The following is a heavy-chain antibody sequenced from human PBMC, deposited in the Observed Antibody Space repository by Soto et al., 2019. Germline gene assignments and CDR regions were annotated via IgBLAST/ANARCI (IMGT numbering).Heavy chain of an antibody. J-gene: IGHJ4*02. D-gene: IGHD4-17*01. Sequence: SETLSLTCTVSGGSIRDYFWTWIRQPPGKGLEWIGYIYYSGRTNYNPSLKSRVSISVDTSKNHFSLQLSSVTAADTAVYYCARVGGDDFGDSGGFDYWGQGTLVTVSS. CDR2: IYYSGRT. V-gene: IGHV4-59*01. CDR3: ARVGGDDFGDSGGFDY. CDR1: GGSIRDYF.